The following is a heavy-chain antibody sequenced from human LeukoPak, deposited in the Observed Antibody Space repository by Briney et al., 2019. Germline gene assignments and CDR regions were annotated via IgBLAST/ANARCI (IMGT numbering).Heavy chain of an antibody. J-gene: IGHJ3*02. Sequence: SQTLSLTCAISGDSVSSNSAAWNWFRQSPSRGLEWLGRTYYRSKWYNDYARSLKSRIIINPDTSKNQFSLQLNSVTPEDTAVYYCARSVGDVDIWGQGTMVTVSS. V-gene: IGHV6-1*01. CDR3: ARSVGDVDI. CDR2: TYYRSKWYN. D-gene: IGHD1-26*01. CDR1: GDSVSSNSAA.